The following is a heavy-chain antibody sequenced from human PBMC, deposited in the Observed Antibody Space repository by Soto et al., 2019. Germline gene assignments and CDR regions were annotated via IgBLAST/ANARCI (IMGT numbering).Heavy chain of an antibody. CDR3: AKEMGDYYDSSGSWFDP. D-gene: IGHD3-22*01. J-gene: IGHJ5*02. CDR2: ISGSGGNT. V-gene: IGHV3-23*01. CDR1: GFTFSSYV. Sequence: PGGSLRLSCAASGFTFSSYVMSWVRQVPGKGLEWVSAISGSGGNTYYADSVKGRFTISRDNSKNTLFLQMNSLRAEDTALYFCAKEMGDYYDSSGSWFDPWGQGTLVTVSS.